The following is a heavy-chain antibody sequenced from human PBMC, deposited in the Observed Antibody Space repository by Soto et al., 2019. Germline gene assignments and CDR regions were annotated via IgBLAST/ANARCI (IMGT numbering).Heavy chain of an antibody. J-gene: IGHJ6*02. CDR1: GYSFTSYW. D-gene: IGHD2-2*01. Sequence: GESLKISCKGSGYSFTSYWISWVRQMPGKGLEWMGRIDPSDSYTNYSPSFQGHVTIPADKSISTAYLQWSSLKASDTAMYYCASVDQVYCSSTSCLYYYYGMDVWGQGTTVTVSS. CDR2: IDPSDSYT. CDR3: ASVDQVYCSSTSCLYYYYGMDV. V-gene: IGHV5-10-1*01.